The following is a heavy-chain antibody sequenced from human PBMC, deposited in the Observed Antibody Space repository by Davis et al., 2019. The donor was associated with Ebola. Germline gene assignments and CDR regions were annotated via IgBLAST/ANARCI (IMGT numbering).Heavy chain of an antibody. Sequence: MPSETLSLTCTVSGGSISSYYWSWIRQPPGKGLEWIGYIYYSGRTNYNPSRKSRVTISVDTSKNQFSLKLSPVTAADTAVYYWARVGTYRFDPWGQGTLVTVSS. J-gene: IGHJ5*02. CDR3: ARVGTYRFDP. CDR2: IYYSGRT. V-gene: IGHV4-59*01. CDR1: GGSISSYY. D-gene: IGHD1-1*01.